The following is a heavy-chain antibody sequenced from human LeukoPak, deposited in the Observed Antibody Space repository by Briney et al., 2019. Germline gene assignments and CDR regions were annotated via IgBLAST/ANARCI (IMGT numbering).Heavy chain of an antibody. CDR3: ARASIDTVAGNEWWFDP. J-gene: IGHJ5*02. V-gene: IGHV6-1*01. D-gene: IGHD6-19*01. CDR1: GDSVSSNSAA. CDR2: TYYRSKWYN. Sequence: SQTLSLTCDISGDSVSSNSAAWNWIRQSPSRGLEWLGRTYYRSKWYNDYAVSVKSRITINPDTSKNQFSLQLNSVTPEDTAVYYCARASIDTVAGNEWWFDPWGQGTLVTVSS.